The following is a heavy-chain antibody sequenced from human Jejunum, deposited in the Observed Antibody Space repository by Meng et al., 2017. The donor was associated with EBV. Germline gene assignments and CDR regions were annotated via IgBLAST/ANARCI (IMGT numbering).Heavy chain of an antibody. J-gene: IGHJ5*02. V-gene: IGHV4-4*02. Sequence: VRVQASCPGLVPPSGTMSLTCAVAGASISSRHWWSWVRQAPGEGLEWIGEIYYTGRTNYNPSLKSRVSMSIDKSKNQFSLNLNSVTVADTAVYYCATSMSGYSYGYSWGQGTLVTVSS. CDR1: GASISSRHW. D-gene: IGHD5-12*01. CDR3: ATSMSGYSYGYS. CDR2: IYYTGRT.